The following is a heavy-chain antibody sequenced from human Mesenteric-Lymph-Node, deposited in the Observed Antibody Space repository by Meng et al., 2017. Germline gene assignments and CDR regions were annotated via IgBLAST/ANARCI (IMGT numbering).Heavy chain of an antibody. V-gene: IGHV3-21*01. CDR1: GFTFSTYN. CDR3: ARDLGRHWFDP. CDR2: ISSRSNYI. Sequence: GESLKISCVASGFTFSTYNMNWVRQAPGKGLEWVSSISSRSNYIYYADSLKGRFIISRDNAKNSLYLQIDSLRADDTAVYYCARDLGRHWFDPWGQGTRVTVSS. J-gene: IGHJ5*02. D-gene: IGHD6-25*01.